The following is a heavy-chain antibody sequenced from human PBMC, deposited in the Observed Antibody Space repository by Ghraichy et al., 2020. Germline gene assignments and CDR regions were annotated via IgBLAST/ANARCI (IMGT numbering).Heavy chain of an antibody. D-gene: IGHD5-12*01. V-gene: IGHV4-59*08. CDR2: IYYSGST. Sequence: SETLSLTCTVSGGSISNYYWSWIRQPPGKGLEWIGYIYYSGSTNYNPTLRSRVTISVDTSRNQFSLRLTSVTAADTAVYYCARHGALGHSGYDFWWFDPWGQGTLVTVSS. J-gene: IGHJ5*02. CDR1: GGSISNYY. CDR3: ARHGALGHSGYDFWWFDP.